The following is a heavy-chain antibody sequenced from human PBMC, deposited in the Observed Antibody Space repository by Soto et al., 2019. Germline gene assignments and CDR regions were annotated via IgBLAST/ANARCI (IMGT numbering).Heavy chain of an antibody. J-gene: IGHJ4*02. V-gene: IGHV1-24*01. CDR3: ARRPILTTYFDY. CDR1: GYTLTELS. Sequence: ASVKVSCKVSGYTLTELSMHWVRQAPGKGLEWMGGFDPEDGETIYAQKFQGRVTMTEDTSTDTAYMELSSLRSEDTAVYYCARRPILTTYFDYWGQGTLVTVSS. D-gene: IGHD1-1*01. CDR2: FDPEDGET.